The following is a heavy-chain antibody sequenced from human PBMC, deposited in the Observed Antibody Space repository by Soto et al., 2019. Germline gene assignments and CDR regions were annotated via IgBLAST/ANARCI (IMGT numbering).Heavy chain of an antibody. Sequence: SVTVSCTASGGTFSSDAISWVRQAPGQGLEWMGGIIPIFGTANYAQKFQGRVTITADESTSTAYMELSSLRSEDTAVYYCARDIVVVPAAFWFDPWGQGTLVTVSS. D-gene: IGHD2-2*01. J-gene: IGHJ5*02. V-gene: IGHV1-69*13. CDR1: GGTFSSDA. CDR3: ARDIVVVPAAFWFDP. CDR2: IIPIFGTA.